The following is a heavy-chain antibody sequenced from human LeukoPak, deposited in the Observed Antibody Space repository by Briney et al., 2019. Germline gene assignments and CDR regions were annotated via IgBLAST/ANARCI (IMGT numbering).Heavy chain of an antibody. D-gene: IGHD3-16*01. CDR3: ARWGTIGFWAFDI. CDR1: GFSFSSYS. J-gene: IGHJ3*02. CDR2: ISSTSSYI. Sequence: PGGSLRLSCAASGFSFSSYSMNWVRQAPGKGLEWVSFISSTSSYIYYADSVKGRFTISRENAKNSLYLQMNSLRAGDTAVYYCARWGTIGFWAFDIWGQGTMVTVSS. V-gene: IGHV3-21*04.